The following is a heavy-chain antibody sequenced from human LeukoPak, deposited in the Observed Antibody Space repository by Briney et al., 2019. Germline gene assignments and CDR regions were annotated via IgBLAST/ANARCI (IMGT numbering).Heavy chain of an antibody. CDR1: GFTFSSYS. D-gene: IGHD6-19*01. V-gene: IGHV3-21*01. CDR3: ARYGNGEWLAHYAFDV. Sequence: GGSLRLSCAASGFTFSSYSMNWVRQAPGKGLEWVASISSSSSYIYYEDSVKGRFTISRDNAKNSLYLQMNSLRAEDTAVYYCARYGNGEWLAHYAFDVWAKGQWSPSLQ. CDR2: ISSSSSYI. J-gene: IGHJ3*01.